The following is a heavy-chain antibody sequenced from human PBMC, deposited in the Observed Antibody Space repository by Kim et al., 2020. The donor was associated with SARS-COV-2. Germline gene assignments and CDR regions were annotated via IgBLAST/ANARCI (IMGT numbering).Heavy chain of an antibody. CDR2: INHSGST. Sequence: SETLSLTCAVYGGSFSGYYWSWIRQPPGKGLEWIGEINHSGSTNYNPSLKSRVTISVDTSKNQFSLKLSSVTAADTAVYYCARGVLIWLLRGPSGMDVWGQGTTVTVSS. D-gene: IGHD5-18*01. V-gene: IGHV4-34*01. CDR3: ARGVLIWLLRGPSGMDV. CDR1: GGSFSGYY. J-gene: IGHJ6*02.